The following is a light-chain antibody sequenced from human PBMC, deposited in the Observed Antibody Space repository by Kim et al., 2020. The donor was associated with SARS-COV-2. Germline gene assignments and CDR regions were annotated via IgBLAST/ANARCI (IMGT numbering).Light chain of an antibody. J-gene: IGKJ2*01. CDR3: QQVYSYPYT. CDR2: PAS. CDR1: QGISSY. V-gene: IGKV1-9*01. Sequence: IQLTQSPSSLSASVGDRVTITCRASQGISSYLAWYQQKPGSAPKLLIYPASTLQSGVPTRFSGSGSGTDFTLTISSLQPEDFATYHCQQVYSYPYTFGQGTKLEI.